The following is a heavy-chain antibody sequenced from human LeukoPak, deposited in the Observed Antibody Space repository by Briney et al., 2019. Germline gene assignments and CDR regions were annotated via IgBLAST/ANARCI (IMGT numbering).Heavy chain of an antibody. D-gene: IGHD4-17*01. CDR1: GFTFSRYW. Sequence: GGSLRLSCAASGFTFSRYWMHWVRQAPGKGLVWVSRINTDGRTITYADSVKGRFTISRDNAKNTLYLQMNSLRAEDTAVYYCAKDIDYGDYVFYGGNSLGNGYYGMDVWGQGTTVTVSS. CDR2: INTDGRTI. J-gene: IGHJ6*02. V-gene: IGHV3-74*01. CDR3: AKDIDYGDYVFYGGNSLGNGYYGMDV.